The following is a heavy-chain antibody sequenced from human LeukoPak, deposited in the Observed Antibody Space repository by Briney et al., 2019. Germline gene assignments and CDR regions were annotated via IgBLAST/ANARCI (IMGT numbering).Heavy chain of an antibody. V-gene: IGHV4-39*01. Sequence: KPSETLSLTCTASGGSTSSSSFYWGWIRQPPGKGLECIGRISYSGRTYYNPSLQSRVTISVDTSKNQFSLRLSSVTAADTAVYYCAKGTTTHTGSSRNWFDPWGQGTLVTVSS. D-gene: IGHD3-16*02. J-gene: IGHJ5*02. CDR1: GGSTSSSSFY. CDR3: AKGTTTHTGSSRNWFDP. CDR2: ISYSGRT.